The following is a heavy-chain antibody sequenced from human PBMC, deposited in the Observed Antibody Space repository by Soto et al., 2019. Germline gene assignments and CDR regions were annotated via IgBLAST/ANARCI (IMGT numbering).Heavy chain of an antibody. CDR3: ARGGCSGGSCYGY. CDR2: IYYSGST. Sequence: PSETLSLTCTVSGGSISSYYWSWIRQPPGKGLEWIGYIYYSGSTNYNPSLKSRVTISVDTSKNQFSLKLSSVTAAETAVYYCARGGCSGGSCYGYWGQGNLVTVSS. V-gene: IGHV4-59*01. J-gene: IGHJ4*02. CDR1: GGSISSYY. D-gene: IGHD2-15*01.